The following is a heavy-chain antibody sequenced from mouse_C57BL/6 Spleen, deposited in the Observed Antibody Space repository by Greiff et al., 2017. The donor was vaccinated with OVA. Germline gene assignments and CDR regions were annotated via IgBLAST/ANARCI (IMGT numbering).Heavy chain of an antibody. CDR2: IHPNSGST. V-gene: IGHV1-64*01. Sequence: QVQLQQPGAELVKPGASVKLSCQASGYTFTSYWMHWVKQRPGQGLEWIGMIHPNSGSTNYNEKFKSKATLTVDKSSSTAYMQLISLTSEDSAVYYFSENDYDGVYYFDYWGQGTTLTVSS. D-gene: IGHD2-4*01. CDR3: SENDYDGVYYFDY. J-gene: IGHJ2*01. CDR1: GYTFTSYW.